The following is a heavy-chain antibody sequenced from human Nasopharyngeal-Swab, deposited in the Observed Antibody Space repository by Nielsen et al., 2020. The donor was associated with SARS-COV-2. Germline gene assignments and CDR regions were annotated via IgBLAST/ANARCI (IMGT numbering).Heavy chain of an antibody. J-gene: IGHJ6*03. V-gene: IGHV1-18*01. CDR3: ARDHGSSSLNNYYYYYMDV. D-gene: IGHD6-6*01. CDR2: ISAYNGNT. Sequence: ASVKVSCKASGYTFTSYGISWVRQAPGQGLEWMGWISAYNGNTNYAQKLQGRVTMTTDTSTSTAYMELRSLRSDDTAVYYCARDHGSSSLNNYYYYYMDVWGKGTTVTVSS. CDR1: GYTFTSYG.